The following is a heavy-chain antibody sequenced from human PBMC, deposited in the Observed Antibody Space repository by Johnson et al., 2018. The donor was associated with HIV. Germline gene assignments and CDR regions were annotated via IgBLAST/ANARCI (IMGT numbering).Heavy chain of an antibody. Sequence: MQLVESGGGLVQPGGSLRLSCTASGLRFSSSWMHWVRQAPGKGLVWVSRINSDGGSTAYADSVKGRFTISRENTKDTLSLQMNSLRAEDTGVYYCAKPQLLADDIFNFWGQGTMVIVSS. V-gene: IGHV3-74*03. D-gene: IGHD6-19*01. CDR3: AKPQLLADDIFNF. J-gene: IGHJ3*01. CDR2: INSDGGST. CDR1: GLRFSSSW.